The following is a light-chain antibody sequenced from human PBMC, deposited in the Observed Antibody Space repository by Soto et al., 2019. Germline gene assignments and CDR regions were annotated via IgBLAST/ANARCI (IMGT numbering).Light chain of an antibody. Sequence: EIVLTQSPGTLSLSPGERATLSCRASQSVSSSYLAWYQQKPGQAPRLIFYGASDRATGIPDRFSGSGSGTDFTLTISRLEPEDFAVYYCQQYGSSPYTFGQGTKLEIK. CDR3: QQYGSSPYT. CDR2: GAS. CDR1: QSVSSSY. V-gene: IGKV3-20*01. J-gene: IGKJ2*01.